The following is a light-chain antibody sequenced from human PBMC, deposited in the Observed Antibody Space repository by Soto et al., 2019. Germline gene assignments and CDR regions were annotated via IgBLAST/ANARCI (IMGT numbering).Light chain of an antibody. Sequence: QSVLTQPPSASGTPGQRVTISCSGISSNIGSNYVYWYQQLPGTAPQLLMDRNNKRPSGVTDRFSGSKSGTSASLASRGLRCEEEADYYCAAWDDSLSAWVFGGGTKLTVL. CDR1: SSNIGSNY. CDR3: AAWDDSLSAWV. CDR2: RNN. V-gene: IGLV1-47*01. J-gene: IGLJ3*02.